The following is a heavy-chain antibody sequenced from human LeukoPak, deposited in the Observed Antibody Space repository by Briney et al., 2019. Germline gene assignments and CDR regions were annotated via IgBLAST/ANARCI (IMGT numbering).Heavy chain of an antibody. CDR1: GGSFSGYY. J-gene: IGHJ4*02. D-gene: IGHD5-18*01. CDR2: INHSGST. Sequence: PSETLSLTCAVYGGSFSGYYWSWIRQPPGKGLEWIGEINHSGSTNYNPSLKSRVTISVDTSKNQFSLKLSSVTAADTAVYYCARDLGGYSYGPYYFDYWGQGTLVTVSS. V-gene: IGHV4-34*01. CDR3: ARDLGGYSYGPYYFDY.